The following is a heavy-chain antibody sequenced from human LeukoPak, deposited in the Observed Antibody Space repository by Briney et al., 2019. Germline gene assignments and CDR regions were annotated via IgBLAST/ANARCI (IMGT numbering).Heavy chain of an antibody. J-gene: IGHJ4*02. CDR2: ITSGFTP. CDR1: GLTFSDYA. CDR3: AKGRQWLASHYFDY. D-gene: IGHD6-19*01. Sequence: PGGSLRLSCAASGLTFSDYAMSWFRQAPGKGLEWVSGITSGFTPHYADSVKGRFTISRDNSKNTLYLEMNSLRAEDTAVYYCAKGRQWLASHYFDYWGQGTLVTVSS. V-gene: IGHV3-23*01.